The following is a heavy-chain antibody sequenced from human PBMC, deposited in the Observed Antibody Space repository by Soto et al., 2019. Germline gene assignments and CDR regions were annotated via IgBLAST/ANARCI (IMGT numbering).Heavy chain of an antibody. Sequence: VGSLRLSCAASGFTFSSYAMSWVRQAPGKGLEWVSAISGSGGSTYYADSVKGRFTISRDNSKNTLYLQMNSLRAEDTAVYYCAKDLTYCSSTSCYNWFDPWGQGTLVTVSS. CDR2: ISGSGGST. CDR1: GFTFSSYA. CDR3: AKDLTYCSSTSCYNWFDP. J-gene: IGHJ5*02. D-gene: IGHD2-2*01. V-gene: IGHV3-23*01.